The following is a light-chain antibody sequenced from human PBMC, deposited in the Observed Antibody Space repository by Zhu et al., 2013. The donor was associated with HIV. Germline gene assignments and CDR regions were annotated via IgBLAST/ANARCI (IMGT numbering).Light chain of an antibody. Sequence: QSALTQPASVSGSPGQSITISCTGTISDVGGYKYVSWYQHHPGNAPKLLISEIRNRPSGVSDRFSGSKSGNTASLTISGLEPDDEADYFCASYTSSDTLVFGGGTKLTVL. CDR2: EIR. CDR3: ASYTSSDTLV. V-gene: IGLV2-14*01. J-gene: IGLJ2*01. CDR1: ISDVGGYKY.